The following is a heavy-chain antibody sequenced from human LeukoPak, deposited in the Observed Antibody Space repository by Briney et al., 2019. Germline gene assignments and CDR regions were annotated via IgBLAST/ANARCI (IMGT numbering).Heavy chain of an antibody. CDR3: ATGITYYDSSGKTASDI. V-gene: IGHV1-18*01. CDR2: ISAYNGNT. CDR1: VYTFTSHG. D-gene: IGHD3-22*01. J-gene: IGHJ3*02. Sequence: ASVKVSCKASVYTFTSHGISWVRQAPGQGLEWMGWISAYNGNTNYAQKFQGRVTMITDTSTSTAYMELRSLRSDDTAVYYCATGITYYDSSGKTASDIWGQGTMVTVSS.